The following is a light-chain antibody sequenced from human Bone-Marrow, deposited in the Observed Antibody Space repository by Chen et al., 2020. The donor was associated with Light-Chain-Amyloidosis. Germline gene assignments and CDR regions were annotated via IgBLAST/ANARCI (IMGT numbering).Light chain of an antibody. CDR1: DLPTKY. V-gene: IGLV3-25*03. CDR2: RDT. CDR3: QSADSSGTYEVI. Sequence: SYELTQPPSVSVSPGQTARITCSGDDLPTKYAYWYQQKPGQAPVLVIHRDTERPSGISERFSGCSSGTTATLTISGVQAEDGADYHCQSADSSGTYEVIFGGGTKLTVL. J-gene: IGLJ2*01.